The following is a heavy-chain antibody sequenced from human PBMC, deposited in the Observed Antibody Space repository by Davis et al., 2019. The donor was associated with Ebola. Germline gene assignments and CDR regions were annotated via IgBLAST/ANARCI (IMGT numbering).Heavy chain of an antibody. V-gene: IGHV4-59*01. CDR2: IYYSGST. J-gene: IGHJ5*02. CDR1: GGSISSYY. CDR3: ARDGVSSWALNWFDP. Sequence: SETLSLTCTVSGGSISSYYWSWIRQPPGKGLEWIGYIYYSGSTNYNPSLKSRVTISVDTSKNQFSLKLSSVTAADTAVYYCARDGVSSWALNWFDPWGQGTLVTVSS. D-gene: IGHD6-13*01.